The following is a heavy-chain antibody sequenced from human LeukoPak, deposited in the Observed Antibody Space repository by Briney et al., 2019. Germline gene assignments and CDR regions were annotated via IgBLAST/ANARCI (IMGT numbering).Heavy chain of an antibody. Sequence: TSETLSLTCTVSGGSISSSSYYWGWIRQPPGKGLEWIGSIYYSGSTYYNPSLKSRVTISVDTSKNQFSLKLSSVTAADTAVYYCARHRPNYGSGSSLNWFDPWGQGTLVTVSS. D-gene: IGHD3-10*01. CDR2: IYYSGST. CDR1: GGSISSSSYY. V-gene: IGHV4-39*01. J-gene: IGHJ5*02. CDR3: ARHRPNYGSGSSLNWFDP.